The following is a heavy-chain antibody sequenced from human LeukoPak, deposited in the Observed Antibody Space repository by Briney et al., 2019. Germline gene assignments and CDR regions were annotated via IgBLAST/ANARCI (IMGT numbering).Heavy chain of an antibody. CDR2: INHSGST. CDR1: GGSFSGYY. V-gene: IGHV4-34*01. D-gene: IGHD2-21*02. Sequence: TSETLSLTCAVYGGSFSGYYWSWIRQPPGKGLEWIGEINHSGSTNYNPSLKSRVTISVDTSKNQFSLKLSSVTAADTAVYYCARGDRIVVVTAIGPLDYWGQGTLVTVSS. CDR3: ARGDRIVVVTAIGPLDY. J-gene: IGHJ4*02.